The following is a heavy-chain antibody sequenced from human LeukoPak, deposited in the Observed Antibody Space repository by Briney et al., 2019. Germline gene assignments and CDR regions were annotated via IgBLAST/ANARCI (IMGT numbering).Heavy chain of an antibody. Sequence: GGSLRLSCAASGVTFSSYVMSWVRQAPGKGLEWVSSIGASGGSKYYADSVKGRFIISRDNSKNTLYLQMNSRRAEDTAVYYCAKRGSPEWYFDLWGRGTLVTVSS. J-gene: IGHJ2*01. CDR2: IGASGGSK. V-gene: IGHV3-23*01. CDR3: AKRGSPEWYFDL. CDR1: GVTFSSYV. D-gene: IGHD1-14*01.